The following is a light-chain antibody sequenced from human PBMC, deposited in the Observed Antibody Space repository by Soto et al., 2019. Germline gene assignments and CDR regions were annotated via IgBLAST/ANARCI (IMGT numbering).Light chain of an antibody. CDR3: QQFRNSVIT. CDR1: QSVSSD. CDR2: GAS. J-gene: IGKJ5*01. Sequence: EIVMTQSPATLSVSPGEKATLSCRASQSVSSDLAWYQQKAGQAPRLLIYGASSRATGIPDRFSGSGSGTDFTLTISRLEPEDFAVYYCQQFRNSVITFGQGTRLEI. V-gene: IGKV3-20*01.